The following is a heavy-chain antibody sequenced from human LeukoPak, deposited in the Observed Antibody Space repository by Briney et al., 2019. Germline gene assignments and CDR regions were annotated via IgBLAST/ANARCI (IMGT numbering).Heavy chain of an antibody. V-gene: IGHV3-30*18. CDR2: ISYDGSNK. CDR3: AKNAYYGSGRLYYFDY. D-gene: IGHD3-10*01. Sequence: GRSLRLSCAASGFTFSSYGMHWVRQAPGKGLEWVAVISYDGSNKYYADSVKGRFTISRDNSKNTLYLQMNSLRAEDTAVYYCAKNAYYGSGRLYYFDYWGQGTLVTVSS. CDR1: GFTFSSYG. J-gene: IGHJ4*02.